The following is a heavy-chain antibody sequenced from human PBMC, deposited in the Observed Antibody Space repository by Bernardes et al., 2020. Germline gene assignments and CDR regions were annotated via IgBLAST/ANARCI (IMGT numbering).Heavy chain of an antibody. CDR1: GGSISSYY. V-gene: IGHV4-59*01. CDR3: ARGRGPNSMRYD. CDR2: IYDSGSA. Sequence: SETLSLTCTVSGGSISSYYWSWIRQPPGKGLEWIGYIYDSGSANYNPSLKSRVTILVDTSKKQFSLKLSSVTAADTAVYYCARGRGPNSMRYDWGQGTLVTVSS. J-gene: IGHJ4*02. D-gene: IGHD3-22*01.